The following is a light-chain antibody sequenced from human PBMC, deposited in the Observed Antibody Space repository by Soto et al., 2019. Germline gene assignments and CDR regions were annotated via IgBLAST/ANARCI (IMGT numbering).Light chain of an antibody. Sequence: ETVLTQSPGTLSLSPGERATLSCRASQSVTNSYLAWFQQKPGQAPRLLIFGALSRSTGIPDRFSGSGSGTDITRDISRLEPEDLEVYYWQKCATSPWTVGQGTKVEVK. V-gene: IGKV3-20*01. CDR1: QSVTNSY. CDR3: QKCATSPWT. CDR2: GAL. J-gene: IGKJ1*01.